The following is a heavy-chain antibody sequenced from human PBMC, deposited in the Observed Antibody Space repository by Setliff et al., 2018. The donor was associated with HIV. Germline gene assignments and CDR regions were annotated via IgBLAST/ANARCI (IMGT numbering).Heavy chain of an antibody. Sequence: GGSLRLSCVVSGFDFASFLIHWARQAPGKGLEWVASISRDNFVRFYADSVRGRFNVSRDNAQESLFLQMNSLKADDTAFYYCAREAPIQGVTYGFPHFDYWGQGALVTVSS. J-gene: IGHJ4*02. D-gene: IGHD3-10*01. CDR3: AREAPIQGVTYGFPHFDY. V-gene: IGHV3-21*01. CDR2: ISRDNFVR. CDR1: GFDFASFL.